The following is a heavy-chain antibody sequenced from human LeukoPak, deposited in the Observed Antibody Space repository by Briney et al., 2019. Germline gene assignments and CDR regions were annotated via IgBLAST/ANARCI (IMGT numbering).Heavy chain of an antibody. V-gene: IGHV4-30-2*01. CDR1: GRSISSGGYS. CDR3: ARGAKWEPFDY. J-gene: IGHJ4*02. Sequence: QTLSLTCALSGRSISSGGYSWSWIRQPPGKGLEGIRYIYHCGRTYYNPSRKSRVTISVDRSKNQFSLKLTSVTAADRAVYYCARGAKWEPFDYWRQGSQV. CDR2: IYHCGRT. D-gene: IGHD1-26*01.